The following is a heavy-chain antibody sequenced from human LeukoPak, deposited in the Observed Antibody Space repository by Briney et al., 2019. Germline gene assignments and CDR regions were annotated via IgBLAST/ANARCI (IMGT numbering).Heavy chain of an antibody. Sequence: PGGSLRLSCAASGFTFSSYAMSWVRQAPGKGLEWVSAISGSGGSTYYADSVKGRFTISRDNSKNTLYLQMNSLRAEDTAVYYCAKDRKDCSSTSCDYLDYWGQGTLVTVSS. CDR1: GFTFSSYA. CDR2: ISGSGGST. CDR3: AKDRKDCSSTSCDYLDY. D-gene: IGHD2-2*01. J-gene: IGHJ4*02. V-gene: IGHV3-23*01.